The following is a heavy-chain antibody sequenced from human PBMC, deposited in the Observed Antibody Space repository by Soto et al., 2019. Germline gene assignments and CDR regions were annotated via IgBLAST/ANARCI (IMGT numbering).Heavy chain of an antibody. CDR1: GYTFTGYY. CDR3: ARAGRIASLPFGVDY. CDR2: INPNSGGT. D-gene: IGHD3-16*01. J-gene: IGHJ4*02. V-gene: IGHV1-2*02. Sequence: ASVKVSCKASGYTFTGYYMHWVRQAPGQGLEWMGWINPNSGGTNYAQKFQGRVTMTRDTSINTAYLELNSLRSDDTAVYFCARAGRIASLPFGVDYWGQGTLVTSPQ.